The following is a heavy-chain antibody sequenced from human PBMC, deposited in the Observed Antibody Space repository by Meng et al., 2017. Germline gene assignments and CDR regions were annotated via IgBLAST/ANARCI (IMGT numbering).Heavy chain of an antibody. CDR2: INHSGST. D-gene: IGHD6-13*01. CDR1: GGSFSGYY. V-gene: IGHV4-34*01. Sequence: GPVQQWGAGLLKPSDTLVLTCAFYGGSFSGYYWSWIRQPPGKGLEWIGEINHSGSTNYNPSLKSRVTISVDTSKNQFSLKLSSVTAADTAVYYCDRSSSRRPHDYWGQGTLVTVSS. CDR3: DRSSSRRPHDY. J-gene: IGHJ4*02.